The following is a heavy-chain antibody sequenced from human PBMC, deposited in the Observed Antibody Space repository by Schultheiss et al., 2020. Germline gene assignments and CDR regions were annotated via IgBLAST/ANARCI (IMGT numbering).Heavy chain of an antibody. V-gene: IGHV3-23*01. CDR1: GFTFSSYA. CDR3: AKDEVGATLPSYYYYGMDV. CDR2: ISGSGGGT. J-gene: IGHJ6*02. D-gene: IGHD1-26*01. Sequence: GGSLRLSCAASGFTFSSYAMSWVRQAPGKGLEWVSIISGSGGGTNYADSVKGRFTISRDNSKNTLYLQMNSLRAEDTAVYYCAKDEVGATLPSYYYYGMDVWGQGTTVTVSS.